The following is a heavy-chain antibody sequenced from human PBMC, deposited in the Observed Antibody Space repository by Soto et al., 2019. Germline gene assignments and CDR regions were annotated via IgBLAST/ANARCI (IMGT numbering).Heavy chain of an antibody. CDR2: IYYTGST. CDR3: ARIEMASIK. J-gene: IGHJ4*02. V-gene: IGHV4-31*03. Sequence: SETLSLTCSVSGASIRSGGYYWSWLRQSPGKGLEWIGHIYYTGSTFYSPSLRSRLTISLDTPKNQFSLDLNSVTTADTAMYYCARIEMASIKWGRGTLVTVSS. D-gene: IGHD5-12*01. CDR1: GASIRSGGYY.